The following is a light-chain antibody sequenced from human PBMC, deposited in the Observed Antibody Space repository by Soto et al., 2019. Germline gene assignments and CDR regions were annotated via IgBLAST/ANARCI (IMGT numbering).Light chain of an antibody. CDR2: KAS. CDR3: QHYNSYSEA. V-gene: IGKV1-5*03. CDR1: QTISSW. J-gene: IGKJ1*01. Sequence: DIQMTQSPSTLSGSVGDRVTITCLASQTISSWLAWYQQKPGKAPKLLIYKASTLKSGVPSRFSGSGSGTEITLTISSLQAEDFATYYCQHYNSYSEAFGQGTKVDIK.